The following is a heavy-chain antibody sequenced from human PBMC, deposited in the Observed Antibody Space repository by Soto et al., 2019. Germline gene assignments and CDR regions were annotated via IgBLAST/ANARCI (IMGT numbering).Heavy chain of an antibody. D-gene: IGHD5-12*01. Sequence: GGSLRLSCAASGFTFSSYGMHWVRQAPGKGLEWVAVISYDGSNKYYADSVKGRFTISRDNSKNTLYLQMNSLRAEDTAVYYCAKDNSGYPPYYGMDVWGQGTTGTVSS. J-gene: IGHJ6*02. CDR1: GFTFSSYG. CDR2: ISYDGSNK. V-gene: IGHV3-30*18. CDR3: AKDNSGYPPYYGMDV.